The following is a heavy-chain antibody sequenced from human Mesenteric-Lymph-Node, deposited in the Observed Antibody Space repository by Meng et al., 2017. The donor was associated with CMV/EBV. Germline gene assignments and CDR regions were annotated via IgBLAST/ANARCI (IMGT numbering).Heavy chain of an antibody. V-gene: IGHV3-11*01. CDR2: ISSSGTTI. J-gene: IGHJ4*02. CDR1: CTFSDYY. D-gene: IGHD6-13*01. Sequence: CTFSDYYMSWIRQAPGKGLEWVSYISSSGTTIYYADSVKGRFTISRDNAKNSLYLQMNSLRAEDTAVYYCASSLGAKYSSGWYYFDYWGQGTLVTVSS. CDR3: ASSLGAKYSSGWYYFDY.